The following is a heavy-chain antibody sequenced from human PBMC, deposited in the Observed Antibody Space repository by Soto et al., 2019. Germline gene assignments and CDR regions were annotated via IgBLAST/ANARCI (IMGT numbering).Heavy chain of an antibody. CDR2: IYYSGST. CDR3: ARQVPAAIRLGWFDP. J-gene: IGHJ5*02. D-gene: IGHD2-2*02. CDR1: GGSFSDFY. V-gene: IGHV4-34*01. Sequence: SETLSLTCAVYGGSFSDFYWNFIRQPPGKGLEWIGSIYYSGSTYYRPSLKSRVTISVDTSKNQFSLKLSSVTAADTAVYYCARQVPAAIRLGWFDPWGQGTLVTVSS.